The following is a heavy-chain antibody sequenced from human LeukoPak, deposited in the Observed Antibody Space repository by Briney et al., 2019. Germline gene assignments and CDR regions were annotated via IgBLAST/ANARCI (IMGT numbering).Heavy chain of an antibody. V-gene: IGHV1-69*06. CDR2: IIPIFGTA. J-gene: IGHJ6*03. Sequence: SVKVSCKASGGTFSSYAISWVRQAPGQGLEWMGGIIPIFGTANYAQKFQGRVTITADKSTSTAYMELSSLRSEDTAVYYCAGGYSSGWSARDYYYYYMDVWGKGTTVTISS. D-gene: IGHD6-19*01. CDR1: GGTFSSYA. CDR3: AGGYSSGWSARDYYYYYMDV.